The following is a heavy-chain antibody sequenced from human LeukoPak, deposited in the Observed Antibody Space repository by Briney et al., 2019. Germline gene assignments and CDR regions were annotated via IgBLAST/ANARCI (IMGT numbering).Heavy chain of an antibody. CDR1: GFTFDDYG. CDR2: INWNGGST. V-gene: IGHV3-20*01. D-gene: IGHD3-22*01. CDR3: ARGGYYDSSGYPAEYYYYGMDV. J-gene: IGHJ6*02. Sequence: GGSLRLSCAASGFTFDDYGMSWVRQAPGKGLEWVSGINWNGGSTGYADSVKGRFTISRDNAKNSLYLQMNSLRAEDTALHHCARGGYYDSSGYPAEYYYYGMDVWGQGTTITVSS.